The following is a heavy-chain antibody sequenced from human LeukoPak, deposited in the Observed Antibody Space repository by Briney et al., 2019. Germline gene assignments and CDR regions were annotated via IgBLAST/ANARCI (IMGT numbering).Heavy chain of an antibody. CDR1: GYSFTSYW. CDR3: ARHADTAMPDLDY. V-gene: IGHV5-51*01. CDR2: IYPGDSDT. J-gene: IGHJ4*02. Sequence: GESLKISCTGSGYSFTSYWIGWVRQMPGKRLEWMGIIYPGDSDTRYSTSFQGQVTISADKSISTAYLQWSSLKASDTAMYYCARHADTAMPDLDYWGQGTLVTVSS. D-gene: IGHD5-18*01.